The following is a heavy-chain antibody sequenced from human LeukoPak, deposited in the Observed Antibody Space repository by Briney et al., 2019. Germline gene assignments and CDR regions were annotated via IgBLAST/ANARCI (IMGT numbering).Heavy chain of an antibody. Sequence: GGSLRLSCAASGFTFSSYAMSWVRQAPGKGLEWASAISGSGGSTYYADSVKGRFTISRDNSKNTLYLQMNSLRAEDTAVYYCACGYSIRTVDYWGQGTLVTVSS. CDR2: ISGSGGST. CDR3: ACGYSIRTVDY. CDR1: GFTFSSYA. D-gene: IGHD6-13*01. V-gene: IGHV3-23*01. J-gene: IGHJ4*02.